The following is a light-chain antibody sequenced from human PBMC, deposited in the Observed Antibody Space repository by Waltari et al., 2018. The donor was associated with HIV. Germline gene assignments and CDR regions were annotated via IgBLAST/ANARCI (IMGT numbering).Light chain of an antibody. CDR3: QQYDNWPPQGT. CDR1: QSVSSS. V-gene: IGKV3-15*01. Sequence: EIVMTQSPATLSVSPGERATLSCRASQSVSSSLAWYQQKLGQPPRLLIYGASTRATGIPARFSGSGSGTEFTLTISSLQSEDVAVYYCQQYDNWPPQGTFGQGTKVEIK. J-gene: IGKJ1*01. CDR2: GAS.